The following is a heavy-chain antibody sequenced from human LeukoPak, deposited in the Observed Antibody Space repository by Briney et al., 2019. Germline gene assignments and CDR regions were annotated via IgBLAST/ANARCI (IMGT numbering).Heavy chain of an antibody. Sequence: SETLSLTCAVYGGSFSGYYWSWIRQPPGKGLEWIGEINHSGSTNYNPSLKSRVTISVDTSKNQFSLKLSSVTAADTAVYYCAREKRGYSYGPYCYYGMDVWGQGTTVTVSS. D-gene: IGHD5-18*01. CDR3: AREKRGYSYGPYCYYGMDV. CDR1: GGSFSGYY. J-gene: IGHJ6*02. V-gene: IGHV4-34*01. CDR2: INHSGST.